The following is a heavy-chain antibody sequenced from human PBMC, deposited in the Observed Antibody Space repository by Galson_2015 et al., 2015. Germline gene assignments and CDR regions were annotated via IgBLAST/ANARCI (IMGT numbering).Heavy chain of an antibody. CDR2: IIPIFGTA. V-gene: IGHV1-69*13. CDR1: GGTFSSYA. J-gene: IGHJ6*03. D-gene: IGHD2-2*01. Sequence: SVKVSCKASGGTFSSYAISWVRQAPGQGLEWMGGIIPIFGTANYAQKFQGRVTITADESTSTAYMELSSLRSEDTAVYYCATLYCSSTSCLRSYYYYYYMDVWGKGTTVTVSS. CDR3: ATLYCSSTSCLRSYYYYYYMDV.